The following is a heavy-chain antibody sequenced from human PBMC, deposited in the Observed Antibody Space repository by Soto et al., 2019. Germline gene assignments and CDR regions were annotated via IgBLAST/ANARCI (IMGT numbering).Heavy chain of an antibody. CDR1: GYSFTTYG. CDR2: ISAYNGNT. D-gene: IGHD1-26*01. CDR3: ARDPGSYGGSHLL. J-gene: IGHJ4*02. V-gene: IGHV1-18*01. Sequence: GASVKVSCKASGYSFTTYGINWVRQAPGQGLEWMGWISAYNGNTNYARKFQGRVTMTTDTSTSTAYMDLRSLTTDDTAVYYCARDPGSYGGSHLLWGQGTLVTVSS.